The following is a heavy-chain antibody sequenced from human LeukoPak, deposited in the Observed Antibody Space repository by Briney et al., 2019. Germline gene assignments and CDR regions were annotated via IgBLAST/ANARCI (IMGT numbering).Heavy chain of an antibody. CDR1: GYTFTGYY. CDR2: INPNSGGT. V-gene: IGHV1-2*04. J-gene: IGHJ6*04. D-gene: IGHD3-10*01. CDR3: ARGGSGSYLSPAFYGMDV. Sequence: ASVKVSSKPSGYTFTGYYMHWVRQTPGQRLEWMGWINPNSGGTNYARKSQGWVTMTRDTSISTAYMELSRLRSDDTAVYYCARGGSGSYLSPAFYGMDVWGKGTTVTVSS.